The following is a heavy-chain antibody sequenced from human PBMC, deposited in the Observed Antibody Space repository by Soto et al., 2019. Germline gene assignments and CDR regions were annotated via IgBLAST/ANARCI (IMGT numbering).Heavy chain of an antibody. D-gene: IGHD3-3*01. V-gene: IGHV4-30-2*01. CDR2: IYHSGST. CDR3: SRESAIFRQDY. J-gene: IGHJ4*02. Sequence: SPTPFPTCELSGGSISSSGCSWSWNRQPPGKGLEWIGSIYHSGSTSYNPSLQSRVTMSIDRSKNQFALQMNAMTAAEAAVYYWSRESAIFRQDYWGQGTLVTVYS. CDR1: GGSISSSGCS.